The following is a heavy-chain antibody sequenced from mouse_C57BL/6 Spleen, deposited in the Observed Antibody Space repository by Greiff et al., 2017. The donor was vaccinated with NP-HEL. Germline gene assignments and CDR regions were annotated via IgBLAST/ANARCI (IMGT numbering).Heavy chain of an antibody. CDR3: AREDYGSSLDY. CDR1: GYTFTSYW. V-gene: IGHV1-59*01. CDR2: IDPSDSYT. D-gene: IGHD1-1*01. Sequence: QVQLQQPGAELVRPGTSVKLSCKASGYTFTSYWMHWVKQRPGQGLECIGVIDPSDSYTNYNQKFKGKATLTVDTSSSTAYMQLSSLTSEDSAVYYCAREDYGSSLDYWGQGTTLTVSS. J-gene: IGHJ2*01.